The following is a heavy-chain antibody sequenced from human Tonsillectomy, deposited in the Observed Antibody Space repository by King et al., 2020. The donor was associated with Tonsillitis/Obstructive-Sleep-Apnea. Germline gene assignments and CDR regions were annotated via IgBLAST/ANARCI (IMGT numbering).Heavy chain of an antibody. CDR3: VRDRPHNWFDP. V-gene: IGHV3-74*01. Sequence: VQLVQSGGGLVQPGGSLRLSCAASGFTFRNYWMHWVRQAPGEGLVWISRIDNGGRITVYADSVKGRFTISRDNANNMLYLQMNSLRDEDTAMYYCVRDRPHNWFDPWGQGTLVTVSS. J-gene: IGHJ5*02. CDR1: GFTFRNYW. CDR2: IDNGGRIT.